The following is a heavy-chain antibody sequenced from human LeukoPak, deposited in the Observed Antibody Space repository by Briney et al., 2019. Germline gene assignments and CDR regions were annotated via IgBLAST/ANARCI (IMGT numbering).Heavy chain of an antibody. CDR1: GYTFTGYY. CDR3: VGSGGFFNY. Sequence: ASVEVSCKASGYTFTGYYMHWVRQAPGQGLEWMGWISAYNGNTNYAQKLQGRVTMTTDTSTSTAYMELRSLRSDDTAVYYCVGSGGFFNYWGQGTLVTVSS. V-gene: IGHV1-18*04. CDR2: ISAYNGNT. D-gene: IGHD4-23*01. J-gene: IGHJ4*02.